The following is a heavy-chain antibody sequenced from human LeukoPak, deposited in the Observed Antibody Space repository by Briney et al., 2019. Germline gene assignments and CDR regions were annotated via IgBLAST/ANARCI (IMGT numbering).Heavy chain of an antibody. CDR2: ISYDGSSK. V-gene: IGHV3-30*03. CDR3: ARDRRGIGKAFDI. CDR1: GFTFSSYG. Sequence: GGSLRLSCAASGFTFSSYGMHWVRQAPGKGLEWVAVISYDGSSKDYADSVKGRFTISRDNSKNTLYLQMNSLRVEDTAVYYCARDRRGIGKAFDIWGQGTMVTVSS. J-gene: IGHJ3*02. D-gene: IGHD1-26*01.